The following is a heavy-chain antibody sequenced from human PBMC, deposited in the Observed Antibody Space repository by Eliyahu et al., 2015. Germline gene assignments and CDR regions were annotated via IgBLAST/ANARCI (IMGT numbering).Heavy chain of an antibody. Sequence: QLQLQESGPGLVKPSETLSLTCTVSGGSISSXSSYWGWIRQPPGKGLEWIGSXYYSGSTYYNPSLKSRVTISVDTSKNQFSLKLRSVTAADTAVYYCASYDSSGYNALYDYWGQGALVTVSS. D-gene: IGHD3-22*01. CDR1: GGSISSXSSY. J-gene: IGHJ4*02. CDR2: XYYSGST. CDR3: ASYDSSGYNALYDY. V-gene: IGHV4-39*01.